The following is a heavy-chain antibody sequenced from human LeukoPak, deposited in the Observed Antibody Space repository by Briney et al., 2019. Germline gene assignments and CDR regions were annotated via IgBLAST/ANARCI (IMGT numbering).Heavy chain of an antibody. V-gene: IGHV3-23*01. CDR3: ASTMIAAAGANYYGMDV. D-gene: IGHD6-13*01. J-gene: IGHJ6*02. CDR2: ISGSGGST. CDR1: GLTFSSYA. Sequence: PGGSLRLSCAASGLTFSSYAMRWVRQAPGKGLEWVSAISGSGGSTYYADSVKGRFTISRDNSKNTLYLQMNSLRAEDTAVYYCASTMIAAAGANYYGMDVWGQGTTVTVSS.